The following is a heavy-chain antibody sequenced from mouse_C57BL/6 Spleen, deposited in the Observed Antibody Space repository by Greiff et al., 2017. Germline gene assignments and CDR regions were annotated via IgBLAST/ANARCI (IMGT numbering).Heavy chain of an antibody. CDR2: ISSSGDYI. J-gene: IGHJ1*03. CDR1: GFTFSSYA. D-gene: IGHD1-1*01. V-gene: IGHV5-9-1*02. CDR3: TRGEIGYGSSGWYFDV. Sequence: EVHLVESGEGLVKPGGSLKLSCAASGFTFSSYAMSWVRQTPEKRLEWVAYISSSGDYIYYADTVKGRFTISRDNARNTLYLQMSSLKSEDTAMYYCTRGEIGYGSSGWYFDVWGTGTTVTVSS.